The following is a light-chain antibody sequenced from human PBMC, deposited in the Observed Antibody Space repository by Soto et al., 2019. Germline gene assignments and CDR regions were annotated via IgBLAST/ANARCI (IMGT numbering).Light chain of an antibody. Sequence: QSALTQPASVSGSPGQSITISCTGTSSDVGAYNYVSWYQQHPGKAPKLMIYDVSHRPSGVSHRFSGSKSGNTASLTISGLQAEDEADYYCGSYTTSSNYVFGTGTKVPVL. J-gene: IGLJ1*01. CDR1: SSDVGAYNY. V-gene: IGLV2-14*01. CDR3: GSYTTSSNYV. CDR2: DVS.